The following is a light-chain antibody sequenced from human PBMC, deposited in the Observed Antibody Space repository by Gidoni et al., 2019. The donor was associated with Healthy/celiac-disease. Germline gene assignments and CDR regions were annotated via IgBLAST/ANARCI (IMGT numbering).Light chain of an antibody. CDR2: GAS. V-gene: IGKV3-20*01. J-gene: IGKJ5*01. CDR1: QSVRSSY. CDR3: QQYGSSSIT. Sequence: DIVFTQSPGTLSLSPGERATLSCRASQSVRSSYLAWYQQKPGQAPRLLIYGASSRATGIPDRFSGSGSGTDFTLTISRLEPEDFAVYYCQQYGSSSITFXQXTRLEIK.